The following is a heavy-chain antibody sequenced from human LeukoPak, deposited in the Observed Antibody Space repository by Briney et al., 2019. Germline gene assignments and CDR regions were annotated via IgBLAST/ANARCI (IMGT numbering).Heavy chain of an antibody. CDR2: IYYSGST. Sequence: SETLSLTCTVSGGSISSYYCSWIRQPPGKGLEWIGYIYYSGSTNYNPSLKSRVTISVDTSKNQFSLKLSSVTAADTAVYYCARYYYDSGNAAFDIWGQGTMVTVSS. D-gene: IGHD3-22*01. CDR1: GGSISSYY. CDR3: ARYYYDSGNAAFDI. J-gene: IGHJ3*02. V-gene: IGHV4-59*08.